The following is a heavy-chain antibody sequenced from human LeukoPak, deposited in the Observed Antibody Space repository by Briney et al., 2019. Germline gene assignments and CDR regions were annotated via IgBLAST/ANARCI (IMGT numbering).Heavy chain of an antibody. V-gene: IGHV1-69*04. D-gene: IGHD3-22*01. J-gene: IGHJ4*02. CDR1: GGTFSSYA. CDR3: ARDYYDSSGYYPDY. Sequence: ASVKVSCKASGGTFSSYAISWVRQAPGQGLEWMGRIIPILGIANYAQKFQGRVTITADKSTSTAYMELSSLRSEDTAVYHCARDYYDSSGYYPDYWGQGTLVTVSS. CDR2: IIPILGIA.